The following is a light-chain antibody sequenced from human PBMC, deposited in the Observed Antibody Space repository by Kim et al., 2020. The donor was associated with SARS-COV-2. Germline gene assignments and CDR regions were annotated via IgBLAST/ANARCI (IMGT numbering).Light chain of an antibody. J-gene: IGKJ5*01. Sequence: ASVGDRVTITCLTSPAISTSLAWYQQKPGKAPNLLIYDASSLDSGVPSRFSGSGSGTDFTLTISSLQPEDFATYYCQQFDNFPVTFGQGTRLEIK. V-gene: IGKV1D-13*01. CDR3: QQFDNFPVT. CDR1: PAISTS. CDR2: DAS.